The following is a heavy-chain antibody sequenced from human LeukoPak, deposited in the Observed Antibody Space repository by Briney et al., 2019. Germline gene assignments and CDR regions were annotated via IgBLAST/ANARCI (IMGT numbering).Heavy chain of an antibody. CDR3: AKRGVVIRVILVGFHKEADYFDS. D-gene: IGHD3-22*01. CDR1: GITLSNYG. CDR2: ISDSGGRT. Sequence: GGSLRLSCAVSGITLSNYGMSWVRQAPGKGLEWVAGISDSGGRTNYADSVKGRFTISRDNPKNTLYLQMNSLRAEDTVVYFCAKRGVVIRVILVGFHKEADYFDSWGQGALVTVSS. J-gene: IGHJ4*02. V-gene: IGHV3-23*01.